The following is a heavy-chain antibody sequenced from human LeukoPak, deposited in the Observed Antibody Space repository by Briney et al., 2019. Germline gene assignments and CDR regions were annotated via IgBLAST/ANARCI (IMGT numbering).Heavy chain of an antibody. D-gene: IGHD3-22*01. J-gene: IGHJ3*02. CDR3: ARDPGSGYSPLIAFDI. CDR2: IYYSGST. Sequence: SETLSLTWTVSGGSISSYYWSWIRQPPGKGLERIGYIYYSGSTNYNPSLKSRVTISVDTSKNQFSLKLSSVTAADTAVYYCARDPGSGYSPLIAFDIWGQGTMVTVSS. V-gene: IGHV4-59*01. CDR1: GGSISSYY.